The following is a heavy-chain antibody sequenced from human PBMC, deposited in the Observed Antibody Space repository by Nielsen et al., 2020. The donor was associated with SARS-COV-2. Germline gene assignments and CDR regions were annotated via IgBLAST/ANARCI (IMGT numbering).Heavy chain of an antibody. CDR1: GFTFSSYW. J-gene: IGHJ6*03. CDR2: INSDGSST. V-gene: IGHV3-74*01. Sequence: GESLKISCAASGFTFSSYWMHWVRQAPGKGLVWVSRINSDGSSTSYADSVKGRFTISRDNAKNTLYPQMNSLGAEDTAVYYCARDMGELLVYYYMDVWGKGTTVTVSS. D-gene: IGHD1-26*01. CDR3: ARDMGELLVYYYMDV.